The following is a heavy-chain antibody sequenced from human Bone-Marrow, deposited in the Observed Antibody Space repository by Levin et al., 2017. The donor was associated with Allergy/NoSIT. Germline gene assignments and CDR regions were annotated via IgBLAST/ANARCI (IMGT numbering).Heavy chain of an antibody. V-gene: IGHV3-15*01. D-gene: IGHD4-11*01. Sequence: GESLKISCAASGFTFIDAWMAWVRQAPGKGLEWVGRIQGKADGGAIDYAAAVKGRFTISRDDSKNTLYLQMSSLKTEDTGVYYCTTDTTLQVTTASEMWFDPWGQGTLVTVSS. J-gene: IGHJ5*02. CDR2: IQGKADGGAI. CDR1: GFTFIDAW. CDR3: TTDTTLQVTTASEMWFDP.